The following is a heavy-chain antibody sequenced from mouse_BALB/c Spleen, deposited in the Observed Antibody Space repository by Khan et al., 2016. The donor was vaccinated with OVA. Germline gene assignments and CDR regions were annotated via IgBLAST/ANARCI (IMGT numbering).Heavy chain of an antibody. CDR1: GFKIKDTY. J-gene: IGHJ3*01. D-gene: IGHD1-1*01. Sequence: VQLKQSGAELVKSGASVKLSCTASGFKIKDTYIHWMKQGPEQGLEWIGRIDPTNGRTKYDPEFQDKATITADTSSNTAYLQLSSLTSEDTGVYYCARGVNYGAWFAYWGQGTLVTVSA. V-gene: IGHV14-3*02. CDR2: IDPTNGRT. CDR3: ARGVNYGAWFAY.